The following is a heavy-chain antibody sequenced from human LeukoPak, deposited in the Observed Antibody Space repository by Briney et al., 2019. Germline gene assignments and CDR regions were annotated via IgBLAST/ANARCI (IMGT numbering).Heavy chain of an antibody. Sequence: SETLSLTCTVSGGSISSYYWSWIRQPPGKGLERIGYIYYSGSTNYNPSLKSRVTISVDTSKNQFSLKLSSVTAADTAVYYCARGRAPTSPRYFDYWGQGTLVTVSS. CDR1: GGSISSYY. CDR2: IYYSGST. CDR3: ARGRAPTSPRYFDY. V-gene: IGHV4-59*01. J-gene: IGHJ4*02.